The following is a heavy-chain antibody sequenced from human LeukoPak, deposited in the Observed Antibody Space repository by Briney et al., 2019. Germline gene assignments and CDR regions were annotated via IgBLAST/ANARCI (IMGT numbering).Heavy chain of an antibody. V-gene: IGHV5-51*01. CDR2: IYPGDSDT. CDR1: GSTFTSYW. Sequence: GESLKISCKGSGSTFTSYWIGGVRKLPGKGLEWMGIIYPGDSDTRYSPSFQGQVTISANKSSSTAYLQWSSLKASDTAMYYCARRSSGWYFFDYWGQGTLVSVSS. J-gene: IGHJ4*02. D-gene: IGHD6-19*01. CDR3: ARRSSGWYFFDY.